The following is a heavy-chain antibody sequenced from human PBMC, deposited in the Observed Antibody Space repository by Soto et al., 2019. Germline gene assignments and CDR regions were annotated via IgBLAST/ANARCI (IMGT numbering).Heavy chain of an antibody. CDR3: ARWWPYYYDSSDYGMDV. D-gene: IGHD3-22*01. CDR2: INPNSGGT. CDR1: GYTFTGYY. J-gene: IGHJ6*02. Sequence: RASVKVSCKASGYTFTGYYMHWVRQAPGQGLEWMGWINPNSGGTNYAQKFQGGVTMTRDTSISTAYMELSRLRSDDTAVYYCARWWPYYYDSSDYGMDVWGQGTTVSVSS. V-gene: IGHV1-2*02.